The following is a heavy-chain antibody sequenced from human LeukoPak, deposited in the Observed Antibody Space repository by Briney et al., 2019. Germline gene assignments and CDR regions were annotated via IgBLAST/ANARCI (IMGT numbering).Heavy chain of an antibody. CDR3: ARGINHYDSSGFDY. V-gene: IGHV3-13*01. CDR1: GFTFSSYD. Sequence: GGSLRLSCAASGFTFSSYDMHWVRQATGKGLEWVSAIGTAGDTYYPGSVKGRFTISRENAKNSLYLQMNSLRAGDTAVYYCARGINHYDSSGFDYWGQGTLVTVSS. CDR2: IGTAGDT. D-gene: IGHD3-22*01. J-gene: IGHJ4*02.